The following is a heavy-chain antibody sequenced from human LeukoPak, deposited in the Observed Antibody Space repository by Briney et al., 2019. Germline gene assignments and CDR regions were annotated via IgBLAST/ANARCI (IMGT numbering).Heavy chain of an antibody. CDR1: GGPISSYY. CDR2: ISYSGSI. D-gene: IGHD1-26*01. Sequence: PSETLSLTCIVSGGPISSYYWSWTRQPPGKGLEWIGYISYSGSINYNPSLKSRVTISVDTSKNQFSLKLSSVTAADTAVYYCARYSYSGSDAFDIWGQGTMVTVSS. CDR3: ARYSYSGSDAFDI. V-gene: IGHV4-59*01. J-gene: IGHJ3*02.